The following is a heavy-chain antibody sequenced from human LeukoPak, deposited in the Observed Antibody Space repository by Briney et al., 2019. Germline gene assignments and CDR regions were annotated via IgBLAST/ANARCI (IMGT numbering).Heavy chain of an antibody. J-gene: IGHJ4*02. V-gene: IGHV5-51*01. Sequence: PGESLKISCKGSGYSFTSYWIGWVRQMPGKGLEWMGIIYPGDSDTRYSPSFQGQVTISADKSISTAYLQWSSLKASDTAMYYCARAYYDSSGYHPKSPFDYWGQGTLVTVSS. CDR2: IYPGDSDT. CDR3: ARAYYDSSGYHPKSPFDY. CDR1: GYSFTSYW. D-gene: IGHD3-22*01.